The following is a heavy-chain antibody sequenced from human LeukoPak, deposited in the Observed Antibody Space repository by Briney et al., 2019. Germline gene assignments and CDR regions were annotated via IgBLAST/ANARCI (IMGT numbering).Heavy chain of an antibody. CDR2: ISAYNGNT. Sequence: ASVTVSCKASGYTFTSYGISWVRQAPGQGLEWMGWISAYNGNTNYAQKLQGRVTMTTDTSTSTAYMELRSLRSDDTAVYYCARGYDSSGTADDAFDIWGQGTMVTVSS. V-gene: IGHV1-18*01. CDR1: GYTFTSYG. D-gene: IGHD3-22*01. J-gene: IGHJ3*02. CDR3: ARGYDSSGTADDAFDI.